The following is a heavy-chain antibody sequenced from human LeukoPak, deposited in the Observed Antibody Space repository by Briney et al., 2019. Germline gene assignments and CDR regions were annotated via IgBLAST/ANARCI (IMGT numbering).Heavy chain of an antibody. V-gene: IGHV3-74*01. J-gene: IGHJ3*02. CDR1: GFTFSSYG. CDR3: ARAQWLANDVFDI. D-gene: IGHD6-19*01. CDR2: IHNDGSSI. Sequence: GRSLRLSCAASGFTFSSYGIHWVRQAPGKGLVWVSRIHNDGSSISYADSVNGRFTISRDNAKNTLFLQMNSLRVEDTAVYYCARAQWLANDVFDIWGQGTMVTVSS.